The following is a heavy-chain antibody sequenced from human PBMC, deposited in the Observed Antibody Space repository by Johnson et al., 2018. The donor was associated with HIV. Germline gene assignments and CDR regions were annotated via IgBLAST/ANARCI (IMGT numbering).Heavy chain of an antibody. CDR1: GFTVSINY. Sequence: VQLVESGGGLVQPGGSLRLSCAASGFTVSINYMSWVRQAPGKGLEWVSSISGYGGSTFYADSVKGRFTISRDDSKNTLYLQMNSLRAEDTAVYFCARGCRDGYTCDAFDVWGQGTRVTVSS. D-gene: IGHD5-24*01. CDR2: ISGYGGST. J-gene: IGHJ3*01. V-gene: IGHV3-23*04. CDR3: ARGCRDGYTCDAFDV.